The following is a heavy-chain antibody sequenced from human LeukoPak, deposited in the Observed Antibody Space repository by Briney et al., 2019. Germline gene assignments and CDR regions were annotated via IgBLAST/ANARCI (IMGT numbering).Heavy chain of an antibody. D-gene: IGHD3-22*01. CDR2: FDLEDGET. Sequence: GASVKVSCKVSGYTLTELSMHWVRQAPGKGLELMGGFDLEDGETIYAQKFQGRVTMTEDTSTDTAYMELSSLRSEDTAVYYCATEWFRYYYDSSGPWFDPWGQGTLVTVSS. V-gene: IGHV1-24*01. CDR3: ATEWFRYYYDSSGPWFDP. CDR1: GYTLTELS. J-gene: IGHJ5*02.